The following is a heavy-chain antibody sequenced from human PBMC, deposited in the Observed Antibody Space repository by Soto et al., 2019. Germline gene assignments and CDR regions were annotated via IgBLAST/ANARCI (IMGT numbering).Heavy chain of an antibody. J-gene: IGHJ4*02. Sequence: GASVKVSCKASGGTFSSYAISWVRQAPGQGLEWMGGIIPIFGTANYAQKFQGRVTITADESTSTAYMELGNLRSEDTAVYYCAREIAVAGMKYFDYWGQGTLVTVSS. D-gene: IGHD6-19*01. V-gene: IGHV1-69*13. CDR1: GGTFSSYA. CDR3: AREIAVAGMKYFDY. CDR2: IIPIFGTA.